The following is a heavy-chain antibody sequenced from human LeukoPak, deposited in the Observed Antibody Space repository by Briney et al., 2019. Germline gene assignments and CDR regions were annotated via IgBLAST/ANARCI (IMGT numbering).Heavy chain of an antibody. CDR3: ARPTYSGSYYPFDY. CDR2: IYYSGST. CDR1: GGSISSSSYY. V-gene: IGHV4-39*01. D-gene: IGHD1-26*01. Sequence: KPSETLSLTCTVPGGSISSSSYYWGWIRQPPGKWLEWIVSIYYSGSTYYNPSLKSRVPISVYTSKNQFSLKLSSVTAADTAVYYCARPTYSGSYYPFDYWGQGTLVTVSS. J-gene: IGHJ4*02.